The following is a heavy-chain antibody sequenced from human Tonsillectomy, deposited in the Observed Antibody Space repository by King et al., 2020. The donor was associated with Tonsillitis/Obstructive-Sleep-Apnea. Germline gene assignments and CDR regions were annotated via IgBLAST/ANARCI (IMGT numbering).Heavy chain of an antibody. D-gene: IGHD2-2*01. J-gene: IGHJ4*02. CDR3: TTAYCTSTSCSQDY. Sequence: DEQLVQSGGGLIQPGGSLRLSCAASGFTVGSNYMSWVRQAPGKGLEWVSVIYSGGSTYYADSVKGRFTISRDNSKNTLYLQMNSLRADDTAVYYCTTAYCTSTSCSQDYWGQGTLVTVSS. CDR2: IYSGGST. V-gene: IGHV3-53*01. CDR1: GFTVGSNY.